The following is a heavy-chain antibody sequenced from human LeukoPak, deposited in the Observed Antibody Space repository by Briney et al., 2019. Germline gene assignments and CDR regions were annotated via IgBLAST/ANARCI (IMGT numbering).Heavy chain of an antibody. V-gene: IGHV1-69-2*01. D-gene: IGHD6-13*01. CDR1: GYTFTDYY. CDR2: VDPEDGET. CDR3: ATALAAAVQSRYFDY. J-gene: IGHJ4*02. Sequence: ASVKISCKVSGYTFTDYYMHWLQQAPGKGLEWMGLVDPEDGETIYAEKLQGRVTITADTSTDTAYMELSSLRSADTAAYYCATALAAAVQSRYFDYWGQGTLVTVSS.